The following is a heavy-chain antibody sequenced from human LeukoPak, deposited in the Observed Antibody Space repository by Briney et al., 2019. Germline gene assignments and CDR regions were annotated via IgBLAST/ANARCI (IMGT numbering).Heavy chain of an antibody. CDR1: GYSISSGYY. CDR2: IYHSGST. V-gene: IGHV4-38-2*01. J-gene: IGHJ5*02. D-gene: IGHD3-16*02. CDR3: ARITSYDYVWGSYRQDWFDP. Sequence: PSETLSLTSAVCGYSISSGYYWGWIRQPPGKGLEWIGSIYHSGSTYYNPYLKSRVTISVDTSKNQFSLMLSSVTAADTAVYYCARITSYDYVWGSYRQDWFDPWGQGTLVTVSS.